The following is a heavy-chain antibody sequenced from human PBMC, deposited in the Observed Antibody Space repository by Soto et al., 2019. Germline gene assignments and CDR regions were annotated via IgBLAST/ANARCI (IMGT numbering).Heavy chain of an antibody. CDR3: ARDLFSYDIFTGYYNPIDL. J-gene: IGHJ2*01. V-gene: IGHV3-33*01. CDR2: IWYDGSNK. CDR1: GFTFSTYG. D-gene: IGHD3-9*01. Sequence: QVQLVESGGGVVQPGMSLRLSCAASGFTFSTYGMHWVRQAPGKGLEWVAVIWYDGSNKYYADSVKGRFTISRDNSKNXLXXQLDSPRAEDTAVYYCARDLFSYDIFTGYYNPIDLGGRGTLVTVSS.